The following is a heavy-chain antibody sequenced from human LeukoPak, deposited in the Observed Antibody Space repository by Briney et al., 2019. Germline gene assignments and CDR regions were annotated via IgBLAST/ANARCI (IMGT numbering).Heavy chain of an antibody. CDR1: GFTFTSYT. V-gene: IGHV3-21*01. D-gene: IGHD5-18*01. CDR2: ISSSSSYI. J-gene: IGHJ4*02. CDR3: AKDQGYSYGYVSY. Sequence: GGSLRLSCAASGFTFTSYTMNWVRQAPGKGLEWVSSISSSSSYIHYADSVKGRFTISRDNSKNTLYLQMNSLRPEDTAVYYCAKDQGYSYGYVSYWGQGTLVTVSS.